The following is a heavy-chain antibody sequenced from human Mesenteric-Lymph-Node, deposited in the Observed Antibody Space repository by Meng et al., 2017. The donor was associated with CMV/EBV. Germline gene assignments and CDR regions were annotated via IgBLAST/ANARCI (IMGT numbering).Heavy chain of an antibody. CDR1: GYTFTGYY. D-gene: IGHD5-12*01. V-gene: IGHV1-46*01. J-gene: IGHJ4*02. Sequence: ASVKVSCKASGYTFTGYYMHWVRQAPGQGLEWMGKVNPSGGRTSYAPKFQGRVTMTRDTSTSTVYMELSGLRQDDTAIYYCAKVWVDSGYDLWDYWGQGTLVTVSS. CDR2: VNPSGGRT. CDR3: AKVWVDSGYDLWDY.